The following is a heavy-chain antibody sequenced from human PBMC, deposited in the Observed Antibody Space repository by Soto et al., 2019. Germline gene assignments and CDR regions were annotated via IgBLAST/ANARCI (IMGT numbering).Heavy chain of an antibody. Sequence: QLQLQESGPGLVKPSETLSLACTASGGSISSNSYYWDWIRQPPGKGLQWIGSMYYSGATYHNPSLDSRATISVDKSKTQSFQLRRSVTAAATAVYYCARHGVFVSVWGKSDGSDYWGQGTLVTVSS. CDR3: ARHGVFVSVWGKSDGSDY. CDR1: GGSISSNSYY. J-gene: IGHJ4*02. V-gene: IGHV4-39*01. D-gene: IGHD3-16*01. CDR2: MYYSGAT.